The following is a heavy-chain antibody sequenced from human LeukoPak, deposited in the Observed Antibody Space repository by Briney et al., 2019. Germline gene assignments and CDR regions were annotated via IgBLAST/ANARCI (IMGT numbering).Heavy chain of an antibody. Sequence: SETLSLTCTVSGGSISTSTYYWGWIRQPPGKGLEWIGSIYYSESPYYNPSLKSRVTISVDTSNNQFSLKLSSVTAADTAVYYCARKPIVSSSWYYFDYWGQGTLVTVSS. CDR3: ARKPIVSSSWYYFDY. CDR2: IYYSESP. D-gene: IGHD6-13*01. J-gene: IGHJ4*02. V-gene: IGHV4-39*07. CDR1: GGSISTSTYY.